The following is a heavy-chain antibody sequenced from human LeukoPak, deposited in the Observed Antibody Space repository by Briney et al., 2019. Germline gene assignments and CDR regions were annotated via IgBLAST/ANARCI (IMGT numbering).Heavy chain of an antibody. CDR2: ISAYNGNT. CDR1: GYTFTGYG. D-gene: IGHD3-9*01. Sequence: ASVKVSCKASGYTFTGYGISWVRQAPGQGLEWMGWISAYNGNTNYAQKLQGRVTMTTDTSTSTAYMELRSLRSDDTAVYYCARDPSEYYDILTGYSKSPDYYYGMDVWGQGTTVTVSS. V-gene: IGHV1-18*01. CDR3: ARDPSEYYDILTGYSKSPDYYYGMDV. J-gene: IGHJ6*02.